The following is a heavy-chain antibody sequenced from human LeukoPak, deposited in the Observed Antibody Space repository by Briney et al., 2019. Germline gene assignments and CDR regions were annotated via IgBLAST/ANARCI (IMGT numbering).Heavy chain of an antibody. J-gene: IGHJ1*01. CDR3: ARAPSEIGGYYPEYFRH. Sequence: GGSLRLSCAASGFTFSSYWMHWVRQAPGKGLVLVSRIKSDGKTNYADSVKGRFTICRDNAKNTVSLQMNSLRAEDTGVYYCARAPSEIGGYYPEYFRHWGQGTLVTVSS. CDR1: GFTFSSYW. V-gene: IGHV3-74*01. CDR2: IKSDGKT. D-gene: IGHD3-22*01.